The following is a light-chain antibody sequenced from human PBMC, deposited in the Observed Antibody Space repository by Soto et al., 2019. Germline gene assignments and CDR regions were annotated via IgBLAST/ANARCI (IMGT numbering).Light chain of an antibody. CDR1: QSVSSY. CDR3: QQGSNSPAWT. CDR2: DAS. J-gene: IGKJ1*01. V-gene: IGKV3-11*01. Sequence: EIVLTQSPATLSLSPGERATLSCRASQSVSSYLAWYQQKPGQAPRLLIYDASNRATGIPARFSGSGSGTDFTLTMSGLEPDVFAVYYCQQGSNSPAWTFGQGTEVEIK.